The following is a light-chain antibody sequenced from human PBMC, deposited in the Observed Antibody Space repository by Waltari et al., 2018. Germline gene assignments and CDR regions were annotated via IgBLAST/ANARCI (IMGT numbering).Light chain of an antibody. Sequence: QSALTQPASVSGSPGQSITISCTGTSSDVGISNFVSWYQQHPGKAPKLMIYEVSKRPSGVSNRFSGSKSGNTASLTISGLQAEDEADYYCCSYAGSSTWVFGGGTRLTVL. V-gene: IGLV2-23*02. J-gene: IGLJ3*02. CDR2: EVS. CDR1: SSDVGISNF. CDR3: CSYAGSSTWV.